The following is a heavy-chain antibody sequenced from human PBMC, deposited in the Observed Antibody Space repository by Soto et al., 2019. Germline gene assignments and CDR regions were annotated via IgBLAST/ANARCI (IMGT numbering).Heavy chain of an antibody. J-gene: IGHJ6*02. CDR3: ARVNYGNYYYYYGMDV. Sequence: SETLSLTCTVSGGSISSSSYYWGWIRQPPGKGLEWIGSIYYSGSTYYNPSLKSRVTIFVDTSKNQFSLKLSSVTAADTAVYYCARVNYGNYYYYYGMDVWGQGTTVTVAS. D-gene: IGHD4-17*01. CDR1: GGSISSSSYY. CDR2: IYYSGST. V-gene: IGHV4-39*01.